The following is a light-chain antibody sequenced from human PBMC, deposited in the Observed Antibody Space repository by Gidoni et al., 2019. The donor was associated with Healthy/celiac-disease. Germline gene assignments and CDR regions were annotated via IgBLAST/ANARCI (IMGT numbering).Light chain of an antibody. J-gene: IGKJ3*01. Sequence: EIELTQSPCTLSVYPGERGTLSCRASQSVSSSYLAWYQQKPGQAPRLLIYGASSRATGIPDRFSGSGSGTDFTLTISRLEPEDFAVYYCHQYGSSPFTFGPGTKVEIK. V-gene: IGKV3-20*01. CDR2: GAS. CDR1: QSVSSSY. CDR3: HQYGSSPFT.